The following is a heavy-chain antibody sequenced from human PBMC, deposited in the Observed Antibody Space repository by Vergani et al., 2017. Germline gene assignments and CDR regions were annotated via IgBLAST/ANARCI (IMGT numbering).Heavy chain of an antibody. CDR2: IIPIFGTA. CDR1: GGTFSSYA. D-gene: IGHD2-2*01. Sequence: QVQLVQSGAEVKKPGSSVKVSCKASGGTFSSYAISWVRQAPGQGLEWMGGIIPIFGTANYAQKFQGRVTITADESTSTAYMELRSLRSEDTAVYYCATNYRYCSSTSCRTSYYYYYYMDVWGKGTTVTVSS. CDR3: ATNYRYCSSTSCRTSYYYYYYMDV. V-gene: IGHV1-69*01. J-gene: IGHJ6*03.